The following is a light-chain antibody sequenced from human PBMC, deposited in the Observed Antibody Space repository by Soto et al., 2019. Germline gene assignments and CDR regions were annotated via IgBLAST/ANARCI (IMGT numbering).Light chain of an antibody. Sequence: QSALTQPPSASGSPGQSVTISCTGSSSDVGAYNFVSWYQQHPGKAPKLMIYEVTNRPSGVPDRFSGSKSGNTASLTGSGLQTEDEADYYCSSYAGSTNLIFGGGTKVTVL. CDR2: EVT. CDR1: SSDVGAYNF. V-gene: IGLV2-8*01. CDR3: SSYAGSTNLI. J-gene: IGLJ2*01.